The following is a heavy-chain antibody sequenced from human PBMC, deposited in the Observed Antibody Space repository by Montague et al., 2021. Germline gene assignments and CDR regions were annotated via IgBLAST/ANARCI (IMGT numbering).Heavy chain of an antibody. Sequence: SETLSLTCTVSGGSINIGTYYWGWFRQPPGKGLEWIGNIDSRGKSSYTPYLKSRVAISLDKSRNHFSLRVTAVTAADTAIYFCAGRTQYSVPWELETDNWGQGTLVIVSS. CDR3: AGRTQYSVPWELETDN. D-gene: IGHD3-10*01. V-gene: IGHV4-39*02. CDR2: IDSRGKS. CDR1: GGSINIGTYY. J-gene: IGHJ1*01.